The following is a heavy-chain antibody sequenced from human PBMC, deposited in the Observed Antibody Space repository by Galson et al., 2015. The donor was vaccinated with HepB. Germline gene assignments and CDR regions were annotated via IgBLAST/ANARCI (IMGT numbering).Heavy chain of an antibody. J-gene: IGHJ6*02. CDR3: AREGRYGSGSRSNYGMDV. V-gene: IGHV3-48*04. D-gene: IGHD3-10*01. CDR2: ISSSSSTI. CDR1: GFTFSSYS. Sequence: SLRLSCAASGFTFSSYSMNWVRQAPGKGLEWVSYISSSSSTIYYADSVKGRFTISRDNAKNSLYLQMNSLRAEDTAVYYCAREGRYGSGSRSNYGMDVWGQGTTVTVSS.